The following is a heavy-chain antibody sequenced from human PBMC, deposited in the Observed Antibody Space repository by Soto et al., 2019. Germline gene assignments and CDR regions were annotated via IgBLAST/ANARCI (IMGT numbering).Heavy chain of an antibody. D-gene: IGHD4-17*01. CDR2: ITASGGRT. Sequence: XXSLRLSLTASGFTFSSYAMPWVPQAPGRGLEGVSGITASGGRTFYADSVKGRFTISRDNSRSTLYLQMNSLRAEDTAVYYCAKDTRYADYVRWFDSWGQGTLVTVSS. CDR3: AKDTRYADYVRWFDS. J-gene: IGHJ5*01. V-gene: IGHV3-23*01. CDR1: GFTFSSYA.